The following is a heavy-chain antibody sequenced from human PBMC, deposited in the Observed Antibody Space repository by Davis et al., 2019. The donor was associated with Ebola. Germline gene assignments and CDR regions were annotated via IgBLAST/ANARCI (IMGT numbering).Heavy chain of an antibody. CDR2: IIPILGIA. J-gene: IGHJ6*04. CDR3: ARWSYKPLLYGENYYYGMDV. CDR1: GGTFSSYP. V-gene: IGHV1-69*02. Sequence: SVKVSCKASGGTFSSYPISWVRQAPGQGLEWMGRIIPILGIANYAQKFQGRVTITADKSTSTAYMELSRLRSDDTAVYYCARWSYKPLLYGENYYYGMDVWGKGTTVTVSS. D-gene: IGHD2-2*02.